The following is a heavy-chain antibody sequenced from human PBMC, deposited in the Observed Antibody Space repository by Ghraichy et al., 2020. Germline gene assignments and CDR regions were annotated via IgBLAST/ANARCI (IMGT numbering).Heavy chain of an antibody. D-gene: IGHD6-13*01. Sequence: TLSLTCTVSGGSISSGGYYWSWIRQHPGKGLEWIGYIYYSGSTYYNPSLKSRVTISVDTSKNQFSLKLSSVTAADTAVYYCARVDKQLVHDYWGQGTLVTVSS. CDR3: ARVDKQLVHDY. V-gene: IGHV4-31*03. CDR1: GGSISSGGYY. CDR2: IYYSGST. J-gene: IGHJ4*02.